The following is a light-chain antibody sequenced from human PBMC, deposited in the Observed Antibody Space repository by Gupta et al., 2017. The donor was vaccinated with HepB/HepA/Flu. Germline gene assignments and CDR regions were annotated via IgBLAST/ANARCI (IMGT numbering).Light chain of an antibody. CDR3: NSRDSSGNHLEV. CDR2: GKN. J-gene: IGLJ2*01. V-gene: IGLV3-19*01. CDR1: SLRSYY. Sequence: SSELTQDPAVSVDLGQTVRITCQVDSLRSYYASWYQQKPGQAPVLVIYGKNNRPSGIPDRFSGSSSGNTASLTITGAQAEDEADYYCNSRDSSGNHLEVFGGGTKLTVL.